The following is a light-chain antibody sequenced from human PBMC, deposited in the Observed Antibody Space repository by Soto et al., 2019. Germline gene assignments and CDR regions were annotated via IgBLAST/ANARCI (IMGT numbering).Light chain of an antibody. CDR1: SSDVGGYNY. J-gene: IGLJ1*01. CDR3: SSYAGSNNYV. V-gene: IGLV2-8*01. CDR2: EVS. Sequence: QSVLTQPASASGSPGQSVTISCTGTSSDVGGYNYVSWYQQHPGKAPKLLIYEVSKRPSGVSNRFSGSKSGNTASLTVSGLQAEDEADYYCSSYAGSNNYVFGTGTKVTVL.